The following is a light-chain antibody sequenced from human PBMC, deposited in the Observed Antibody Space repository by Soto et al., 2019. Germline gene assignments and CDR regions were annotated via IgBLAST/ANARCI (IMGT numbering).Light chain of an antibody. CDR2: SDN. Sequence: QAVVTQPPSASGTPGQRVSISCSGSSSNIGTNTVNWYQQVPGTAPKLLIYSDNQRPSGVPDRFSGSKSGTSASLAISGLQSEDEADYYCAAWDDSLPGPMMFGGGTKLTVL. CDR3: AAWDDSLPGPMM. CDR1: SSNIGTNT. J-gene: IGLJ3*02. V-gene: IGLV1-44*01.